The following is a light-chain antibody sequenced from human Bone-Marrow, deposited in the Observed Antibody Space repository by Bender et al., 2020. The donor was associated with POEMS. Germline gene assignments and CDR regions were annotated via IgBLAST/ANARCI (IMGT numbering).Light chain of an antibody. CDR3: LLCFGSSWV. CDR2: DTS. V-gene: IGLV7-46*01. J-gene: IGLJ3*02. Sequence: QAVVTQEPSLTVSPGGTVTLTCASNTGAVTGSHFPYWFQQKPGQVPKTLISDTSSKHSWTPARFSGSLLGGKAALTLSGAQPEDEAEYYCLLCFGSSWVFGGGTKLTVL. CDR1: TGAVTGSHF.